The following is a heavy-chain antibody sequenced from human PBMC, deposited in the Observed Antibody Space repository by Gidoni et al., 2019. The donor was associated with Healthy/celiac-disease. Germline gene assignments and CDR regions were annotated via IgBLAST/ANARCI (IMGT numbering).Heavy chain of an antibody. Sequence: QVQLQQWGAGLLKPSETLSLTCAVYGGSFSGYYWSWIRQPPGKGLEWIGEINHSGSTNYNPSLKSRVTISVDTSKNQFSLKLSSVTAADTAVYYCARDCSGGSCYSKFDYWGQGTLVTVSS. CDR2: INHSGST. V-gene: IGHV4-34*01. D-gene: IGHD2-15*01. CDR1: GGSFSGYY. J-gene: IGHJ4*02. CDR3: ARDCSGGSCYSKFDY.